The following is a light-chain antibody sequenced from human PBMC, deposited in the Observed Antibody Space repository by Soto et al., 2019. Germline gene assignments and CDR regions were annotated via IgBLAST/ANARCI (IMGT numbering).Light chain of an antibody. CDR1: QSISSW. CDR3: QQYNTYRT. J-gene: IGKJ1*01. V-gene: IGKV1-5*03. CDR2: KAS. Sequence: DIQMTQSPSTLSASVGDRVTITCLACQSISSWLALYQQKLGKAPKLLIFKASSLECGVPSRFSGSGSGTEFTLSISSLQPDDFVTYYCQQYNTYRTFGQGTKV.